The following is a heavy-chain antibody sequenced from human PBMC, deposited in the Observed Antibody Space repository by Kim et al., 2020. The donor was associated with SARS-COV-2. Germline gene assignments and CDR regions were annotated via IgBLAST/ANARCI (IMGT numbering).Heavy chain of an antibody. D-gene: IGHD6-13*01. V-gene: IGHV1-69*13. Sequence: SVKVSCKASGGTFSSYAISWVRQAPGQGLESMGGIIPIFGTANYAQKFQGRVTITADESTSTAYMELSSLRSEDTAVYYCASGVPYSSSWWYWFDPWGQGTLVTVSS. J-gene: IGHJ5*02. CDR1: GGTFSSYA. CDR2: IIPIFGTA. CDR3: ASGVPYSSSWWYWFDP.